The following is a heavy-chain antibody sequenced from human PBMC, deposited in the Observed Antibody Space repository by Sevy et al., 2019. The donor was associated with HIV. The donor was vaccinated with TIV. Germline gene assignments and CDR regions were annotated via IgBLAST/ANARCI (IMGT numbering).Heavy chain of an antibody. CDR1: GGSFSGYY. V-gene: IGHV4-34*01. CDR2: INHSGST. D-gene: IGHD3-3*01. CDR3: ARGRGWVGVVWFHY. J-gene: IGHJ4*02. Sequence: SETLSLTCAVYGGSFSGYYWSWIRQPPGKGLEWIGEINHSGSTNYNPSLKSRVTISVDTSKNQFSLKLSSVTAADTAVYYCARGRGWVGVVWFHYWGQGTLVTVSS.